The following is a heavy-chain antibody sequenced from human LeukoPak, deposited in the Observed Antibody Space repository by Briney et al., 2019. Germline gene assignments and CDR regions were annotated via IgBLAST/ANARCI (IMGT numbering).Heavy chain of an antibody. Sequence: GGSLRLSCAASGFTFTSYAMSWVRQAPGKGLEWVSAISGRGGSTYYADSVKGRFTISRDNSKNTLYLQMNSLRAEDTAVYYCAKGNYGSGPWDYWGQGTLVAVSS. CDR3: AKGNYGSGPWDY. D-gene: IGHD3-10*01. V-gene: IGHV3-23*01. CDR1: GFTFTSYA. J-gene: IGHJ4*02. CDR2: ISGRGGST.